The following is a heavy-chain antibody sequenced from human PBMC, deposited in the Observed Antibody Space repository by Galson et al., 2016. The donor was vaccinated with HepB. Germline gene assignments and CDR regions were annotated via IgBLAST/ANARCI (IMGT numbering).Heavy chain of an antibody. D-gene: IGHD3-22*01. CDR1: GFSFTDYG. V-gene: IGHV3-30*03. CDR3: ARGRYQYETSDFPEFDY. CDR2: ISYGGSEH. J-gene: IGHJ4*02. Sequence: SLRLSCAASGFSFTDYGIHWVRQAPGKGLEGVAVISYGGSEHRYADSVKGRFAISRDSSKNTLYLQMDSLRAEDTAVYYCARGRYQYETSDFPEFDYWGQGTLVTVSS.